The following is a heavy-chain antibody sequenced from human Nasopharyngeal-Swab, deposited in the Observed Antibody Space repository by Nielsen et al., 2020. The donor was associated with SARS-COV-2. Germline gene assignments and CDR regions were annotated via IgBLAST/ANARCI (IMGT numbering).Heavy chain of an antibody. V-gene: IGHV2-5*02. D-gene: IGHD3-9*01. CDR2: IYWDDDR. J-gene: IGHJ5*02. Sequence: WIRQPPGKALEWLALIYWDDDRRYSPFLKSRLTITKDTSKNRVVLTMTNMDPVDTATYYCAHSADYDILTGPWGQGTLVNRLL. CDR3: AHSADYDILTGP.